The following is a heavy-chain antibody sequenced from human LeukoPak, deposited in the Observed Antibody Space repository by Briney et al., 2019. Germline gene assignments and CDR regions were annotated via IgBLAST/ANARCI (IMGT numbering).Heavy chain of an antibody. CDR3: ARGTHYYGSGSYYVAKYYFDY. J-gene: IGHJ4*02. Sequence: PSETLSLTCTVSGYSISSGYYWGWIRQPPGKGLEWIGYIYYSGSTYYNPSLKSRVTISVDTSKNQFSLKLSSVTAADTAVYYCARGTHYYGSGSYYVAKYYFDYWGQGTLVTVSS. CDR2: IYYSGST. CDR1: GYSISSGYY. V-gene: IGHV4-38-2*02. D-gene: IGHD3-10*01.